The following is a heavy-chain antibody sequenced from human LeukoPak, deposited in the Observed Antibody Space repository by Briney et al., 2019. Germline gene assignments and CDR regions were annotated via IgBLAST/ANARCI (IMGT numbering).Heavy chain of an antibody. CDR1: GFTFSSYS. CDR2: IKQDGSEK. Sequence: PGGSLRLSCAASGFTFSSYSMNWVRQAPGKGLEWVANIKQDGSEKYYVDSVKGRFTISRDNAKNSLYLQMNSLRAEDTAVYYCARVRRDIVVVPAARYLDYWGQGTLVTVSS. V-gene: IGHV3-7*01. D-gene: IGHD2-2*01. CDR3: ARVRRDIVVVPAARYLDY. J-gene: IGHJ4*02.